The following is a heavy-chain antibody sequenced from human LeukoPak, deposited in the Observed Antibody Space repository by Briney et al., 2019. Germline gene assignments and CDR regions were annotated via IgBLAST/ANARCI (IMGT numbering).Heavy chain of an antibody. CDR3: ARPDYGGNRGAFDI. D-gene: IGHD4-23*01. V-gene: IGHV1-18*01. Sequence: ASVKVSCKASGYSFTNFGVTWVRQAPGQGLEWMGWISGYNGDTNYAQRFQGRVTMTTDSSTSTGYMELRSLRSDDTAVYYCARPDYGGNRGAFDIWGQGTMVTVSS. J-gene: IGHJ3*02. CDR1: GYSFTNFG. CDR2: ISGYNGDT.